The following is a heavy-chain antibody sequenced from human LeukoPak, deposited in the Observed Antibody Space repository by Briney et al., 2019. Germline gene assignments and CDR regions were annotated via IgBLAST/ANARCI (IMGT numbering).Heavy chain of an antibody. D-gene: IGHD5-18*01. CDR2: IYTSGSA. J-gene: IGHJ4*02. CDR3: ASSVDTAMVGGY. CDR1: GVSFSGYY. Sequence: SETLSLTCAVYGVSFSGYYWSWIRQPAGKGLEWIGHIYTSGSANYNPALKSRVSVSVDTSKNQFFLKLSSVTAADTAVYYCASSVDTAMVGGYWGQGTLVTVSS. V-gene: IGHV4-59*10.